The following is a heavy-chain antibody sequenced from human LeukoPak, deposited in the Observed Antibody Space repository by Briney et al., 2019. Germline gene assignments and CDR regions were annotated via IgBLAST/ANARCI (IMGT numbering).Heavy chain of an antibody. J-gene: IGHJ2*01. V-gene: IGHV6-1*01. Sequence: SQTLSLTCAISGDSVSSNSATWNWIRQSPSRGLEWLGRTYYKSKWYSDYAISVKSRITINPDTSRNQFSLQMKSVTPEDTALYYCARDSQSYNWYFDLWGRGTLVTVSS. CDR2: TYYKSKWYS. CDR1: GDSVSSNSAT. CDR3: ARDSQSYNWYFDL. D-gene: IGHD1-14*01.